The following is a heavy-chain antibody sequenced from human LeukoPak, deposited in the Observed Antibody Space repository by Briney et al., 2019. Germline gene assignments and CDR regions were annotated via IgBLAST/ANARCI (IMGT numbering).Heavy chain of an antibody. D-gene: IGHD2-2*01. CDR3: ARGYCSSTSCYAEYFQH. CDR1: GFTVSSNY. CDR2: IYSGGST. Sequence: GGSLRLSSAASGFTVSSNYMSWVRQAPGKGLEWVSVIYSGGSTYYADSVKGRFTISRDNSKNTLYLQMNSLRAEDTAVYYCARGYCSSTSCYAEYFQHWGQGTLVTVSS. J-gene: IGHJ1*01. V-gene: IGHV3-53*01.